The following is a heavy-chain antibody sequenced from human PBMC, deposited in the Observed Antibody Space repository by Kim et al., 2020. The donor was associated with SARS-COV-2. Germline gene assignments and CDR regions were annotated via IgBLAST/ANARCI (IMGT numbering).Heavy chain of an antibody. CDR3: AREGAPAAAIDS. Sequence: NDAQRFQGRVTMTTDTSTSTGYMELRSLRSDDTAVYYCAREGAPAAAIDSWGQGTLVTVSS. V-gene: IGHV1-18*01. D-gene: IGHD2-2*01. J-gene: IGHJ4*02.